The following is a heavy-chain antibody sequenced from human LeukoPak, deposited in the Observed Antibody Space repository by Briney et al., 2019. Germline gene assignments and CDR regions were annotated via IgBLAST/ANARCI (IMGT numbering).Heavy chain of an antibody. Sequence: PGESLRLSCTTSGFTFGDYAMSWVRQAPGMGLEWVGFIRENASGGTNSYAASVEGRFTISTDDSKSIAYLQMTSLKTEDTAVYYCALSRAIRVVIAHWGQGTLVTVSS. V-gene: IGHV3-49*04. D-gene: IGHD3-10*01. J-gene: IGHJ4*02. CDR2: IRENASGGTN. CDR1: GFTFGDYA. CDR3: ALSRAIRVVIAH.